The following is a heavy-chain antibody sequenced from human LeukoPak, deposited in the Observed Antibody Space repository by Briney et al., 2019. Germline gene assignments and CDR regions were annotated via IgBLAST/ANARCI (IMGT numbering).Heavy chain of an antibody. CDR2: IRSKANSYAT. Sequence: GGSLRLSCAASGFTFSGSAMHWVRHASGKGLELVGRIRSKANSYATAYAASVKGRFTISRDDSKNTAYLQMNSLKTEDTAVYYCTSRTMVRGVSAAFDIWGQGTMVTVSS. CDR1: GFTFSGSA. CDR3: TSRTMVRGVSAAFDI. D-gene: IGHD3-10*01. J-gene: IGHJ3*02. V-gene: IGHV3-73*01.